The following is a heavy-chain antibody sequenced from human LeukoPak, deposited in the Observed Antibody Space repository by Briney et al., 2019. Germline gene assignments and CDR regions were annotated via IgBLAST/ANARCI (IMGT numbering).Heavy chain of an antibody. CDR3: ARAIGLHFYDSSGYKSWYYFAS. J-gene: IGHJ4*02. CDR1: GCTFNDYA. D-gene: IGHD3-22*01. V-gene: IGHV3-43*02. Sequence: GGSLRLSCAASGCTFNDYAMHWVRQAPGKGLEWVSLISGDGGSTNYADSVKGRFTISSDSSKDSLYLQINSPRTDDTALYYCARAIGLHFYDSSGYKSWYYFASWGLGTLVTVSS. CDR2: ISGDGGST.